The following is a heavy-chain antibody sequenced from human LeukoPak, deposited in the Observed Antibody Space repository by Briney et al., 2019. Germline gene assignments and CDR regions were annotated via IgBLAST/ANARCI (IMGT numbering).Heavy chain of an antibody. CDR2: INPSGGST. CDR3: ARAKWDWTPSYYYYYMDV. J-gene: IGHJ6*03. V-gene: IGHV1-46*01. D-gene: IGHD1-26*01. Sequence: GASVKVSCKASGYTFTSYYMHWVRQAPGQGLEWMGIINPSGGSTSYAQKFQGRVTMTRDTSTSTVYMELSSLRSEDTAVYYCARAKWDWTPSYYYYYMDVWGKGTTVTVSS. CDR1: GYTFTSYY.